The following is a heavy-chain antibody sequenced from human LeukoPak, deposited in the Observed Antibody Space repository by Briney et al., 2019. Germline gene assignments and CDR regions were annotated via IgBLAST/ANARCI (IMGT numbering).Heavy chain of an antibody. J-gene: IGHJ4*02. CDR2: ISGDGGST. CDR1: GFTFDDYA. V-gene: IGHV3-43*02. D-gene: IGHD6-19*01. Sequence: PGGSLRLSCAASGFTFDDYAMHWVRQAPGKGLEWVSLISGDGGSTYYADYVKGRFTTSRDNSKNSLYLQMNSLRTEDTALYYCAKDYRGLSRGYSSGWYFDYWGQGTLVTVSS. CDR3: AKDYRGLSRGYSSGWYFDY.